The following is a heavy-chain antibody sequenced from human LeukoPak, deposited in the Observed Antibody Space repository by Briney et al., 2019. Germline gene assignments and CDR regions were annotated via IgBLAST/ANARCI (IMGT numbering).Heavy chain of an antibody. CDR2: IYYSGST. CDR3: ARDKGLAAAGHWYFDL. CDR1: GGSISSYY. Sequence: KPXETLSLTCXVSGGSISSYYWSWIRQPPGKGLEWIGYIYYSGSTNYNPSLKSRVTIPVDTSKNQFSLKLSSVTAADTAVYYCARDKGLAAAGHWYFDLWGRGTLVTVSS. J-gene: IGHJ2*01. V-gene: IGHV4-59*01. D-gene: IGHD6-13*01.